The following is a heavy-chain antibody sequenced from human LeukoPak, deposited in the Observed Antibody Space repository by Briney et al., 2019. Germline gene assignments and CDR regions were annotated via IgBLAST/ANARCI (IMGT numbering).Heavy chain of an antibody. CDR3: ARSPITVAGYFDF. CDR2: FYPADSET. Sequence: GGSLKISCKGSGYSFSTYWIARVRQMAGKSLEGLGLFYPADSETRYSPSFQGQVTFSADKSINTAYLQWSSLKASDTAIYYCARSPITVAGYFDFWGQGTLVTVSS. V-gene: IGHV5-51*01. D-gene: IGHD6-13*01. J-gene: IGHJ4*02. CDR1: GYSFSTYW.